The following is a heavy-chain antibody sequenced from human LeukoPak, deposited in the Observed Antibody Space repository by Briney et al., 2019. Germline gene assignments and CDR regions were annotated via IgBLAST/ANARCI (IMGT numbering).Heavy chain of an antibody. CDR3: ARESSGIAVVADAFDM. D-gene: IGHD6-19*01. J-gene: IGHJ3*02. CDR1: GYTFTGYY. Sequence: ASVKVSCKASGYTFTGYYMHWVRQAPGQGLEWMGWINPNSGGTNYAQKFQGRVTMTRDTSISTAYMELSRLRSEDTAVYYCARESSGIAVVADAFDMGGQGTMVTVS. CDR2: INPNSGGT. V-gene: IGHV1-2*02.